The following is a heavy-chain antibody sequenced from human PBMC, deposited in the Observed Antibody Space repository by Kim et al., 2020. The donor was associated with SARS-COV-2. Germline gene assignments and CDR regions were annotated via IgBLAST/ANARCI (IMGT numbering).Heavy chain of an antibody. V-gene: IGHV3-30*18. CDR1: GFTFSSYG. J-gene: IGHJ4*02. Sequence: GGSLRLSCAASGFTFSSYGMHWVRQAPGKGLEWVAVISYDGSNKYYADSVKGRFTISRDNSKNTLYLQMNSLRAEDTAVYYCAKDLTKSLPSGFVVVPAAIYPDDWGQGTLVTVSS. CDR2: ISYDGSNK. D-gene: IGHD2-2*01. CDR3: AKDLTKSLPSGFVVVPAAIYPDD.